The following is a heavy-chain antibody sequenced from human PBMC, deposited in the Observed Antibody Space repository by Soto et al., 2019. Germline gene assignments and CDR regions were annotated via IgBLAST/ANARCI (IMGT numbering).Heavy chain of an antibody. J-gene: IGHJ6*02. V-gene: IGHV3-23*01. CDR1: GFTFSSYA. Sequence: DVQLLESGGHLVQPGGSLRLSCAASGFTFSSYAMSWVRHAPGKGLDWVSSVSAGGDMTYYSDSVKGRFTISRDNSNNVLFLQMNSLRIEDTALYYCARGDRGGSGSPASYYYSGLDVWGQGTTVTVS. CDR3: ARGDRGGSGSPASYYYSGLDV. D-gene: IGHD2-15*01. CDR2: VSAGGDMT.